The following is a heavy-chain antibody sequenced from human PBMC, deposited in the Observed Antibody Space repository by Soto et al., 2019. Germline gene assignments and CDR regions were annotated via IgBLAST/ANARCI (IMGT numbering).Heavy chain of an antibody. D-gene: IGHD6-6*01. CDR3: ARESSSSGWFNP. V-gene: IGHV4-30-4*01. J-gene: IGHJ5*02. Sequence: SETLSLTCTVSGGSISSGDYYWSWIRQPPGKGLEWIGYVYYSGSTYYNPSLKSRVTISVDTSKNQFSLKLSSVTAADTAVYYCARESSSSGWFNPWGQGTLVTVSS. CDR1: GGSISSGDYY. CDR2: VYYSGST.